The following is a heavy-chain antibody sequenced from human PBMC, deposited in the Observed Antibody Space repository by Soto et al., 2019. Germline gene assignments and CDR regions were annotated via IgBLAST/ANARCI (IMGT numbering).Heavy chain of an antibody. CDR3: ARQGQVATKRGNYYYYYGMDV. J-gene: IGHJ6*02. CDR1: GYSFTSYW. Sequence: GESLKISCKGSGYSFTSYWIGWVRQMPGKGLEWMGIIYPGDSDTRYSPSFQGQVTISADKSISTAYLQWSSLKASDTAMYYCARQGQVATKRGNYYYYYGMDVWGQGTTVTVSS. D-gene: IGHD5-12*01. V-gene: IGHV5-51*01. CDR2: IYPGDSDT.